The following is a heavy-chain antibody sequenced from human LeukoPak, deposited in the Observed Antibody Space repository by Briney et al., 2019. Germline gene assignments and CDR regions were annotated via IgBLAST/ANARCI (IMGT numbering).Heavy chain of an antibody. CDR3: ARVRIAAAGNPVAEYFQH. CDR2: IKQDGSEK. Sequence: PGGSLRLSCAASGFTFSSYWMSWVRQAPGKGLEWVANIKQDGSEKYYVDSVKGRFTISRDNAKNSLYLQMNSLRAEDTAVYYCARVRIAAAGNPVAEYFQHWGQGTLVTVSS. CDR1: GFTFSSYW. V-gene: IGHV3-7*01. D-gene: IGHD6-13*01. J-gene: IGHJ1*01.